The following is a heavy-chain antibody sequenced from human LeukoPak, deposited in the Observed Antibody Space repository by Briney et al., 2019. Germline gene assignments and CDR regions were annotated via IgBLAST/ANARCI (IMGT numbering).Heavy chain of an antibody. CDR3: ARVLYYGGNQRAHDAFDI. D-gene: IGHD4-23*01. CDR1: GYIFTDYY. V-gene: IGHV1-2*02. CDR2: FNPASGGT. Sequence: WASVKVSCKASGYIFTDYYMHWVRQAPGQGLGWMGWFNPASGGTKYAQKFQGRVTMTRDTSINTAYMELSSLGLDDTAVYYCARVLYYGGNQRAHDAFDIWGQGTLVTVSS. J-gene: IGHJ3*02.